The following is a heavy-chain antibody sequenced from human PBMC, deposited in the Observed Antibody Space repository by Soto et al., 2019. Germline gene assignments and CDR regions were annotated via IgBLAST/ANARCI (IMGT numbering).Heavy chain of an antibody. CDR3: AREVTDSGYGRDDWFDP. V-gene: IGHV4-31*03. D-gene: IGHD5-12*01. CDR2: IYYSGST. CDR1: GGSISSGGYY. Sequence: ASETLSLTCTVSGGSISSGGYYWSWIRQHPGEGLEWIGYIYYSGSTYYNPSLKSRVTISVDTSKNQFSLKLSSVTAADTAVYYCAREVTDSGYGRDDWFDPWGQGTLVTVYS. J-gene: IGHJ5*02.